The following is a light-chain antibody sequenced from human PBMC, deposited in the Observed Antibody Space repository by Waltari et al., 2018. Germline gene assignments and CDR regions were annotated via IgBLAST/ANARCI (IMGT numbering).Light chain of an antibody. CDR1: QSVSSSY. CDR3: QQYGSSPSA. CDR2: GAS. J-gene: IGKJ1*01. Sequence: EIVLTPSPGTLSLSTGERATLSCRASQSVSSSYLAWYQQKPGQAPRLLIYGASSRATGIPDRFSGSGSGTDFTLTISRLEPEDFAVYYCQQYGSSPSAFGQGTKVEIK. V-gene: IGKV3-20*01.